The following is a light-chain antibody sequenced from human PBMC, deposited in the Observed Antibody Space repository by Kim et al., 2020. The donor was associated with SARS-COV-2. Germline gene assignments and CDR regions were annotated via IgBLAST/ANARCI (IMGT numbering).Light chain of an antibody. CDR3: CSYTSSSTYV. CDR2: HVT. CDR1: SSDLSDYNY. V-gene: IGLV2-14*03. Sequence: QSALTQPASVSGSPGQSLTISCTGTSSDLSDYNYVSWYQQHPGEAPKLIIYHVTKRPSGVSNRFSGSKSGNTASLTISGLQAEDEADYYCCSYTSSSTYVFGTGTKVTVL. J-gene: IGLJ1*01.